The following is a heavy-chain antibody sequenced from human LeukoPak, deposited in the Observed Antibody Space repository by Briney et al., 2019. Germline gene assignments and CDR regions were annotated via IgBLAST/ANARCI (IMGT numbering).Heavy chain of an antibody. V-gene: IGHV3-21*01. J-gene: IGHJ4*02. CDR2: ISSSSSYI. CDR3: ASHHLYSSSSSLDY. D-gene: IGHD6-13*01. Sequence: PGGSLSLSCAASGFTFSSYSMNWVRQAPGKGLEWVSSISSSSSYIYYADSVKGRFTISRDNAKNSLYLQMNSLRAEDTAVYYCASHHLYSSSSSLDYWGQGTLVTVSS. CDR1: GFTFSSYS.